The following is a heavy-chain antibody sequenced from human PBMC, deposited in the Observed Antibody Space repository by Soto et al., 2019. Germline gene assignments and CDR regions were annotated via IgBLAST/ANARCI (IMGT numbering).Heavy chain of an antibody. Sequence: GGSLRLSCAASGFTFSSYWMSWVRQAPGKGLEWVANIKQDGSEKYYVDSVKGRFTISRDNAKNSLYLQMNSLRAEDTAVYYCARALGHGDYDLLFYYYGMDVWGQGTTVTVSS. CDR2: IKQDGSEK. CDR1: GFTFSSYW. CDR3: ARALGHGDYDLLFYYYGMDV. D-gene: IGHD4-17*01. V-gene: IGHV3-7*03. J-gene: IGHJ6*02.